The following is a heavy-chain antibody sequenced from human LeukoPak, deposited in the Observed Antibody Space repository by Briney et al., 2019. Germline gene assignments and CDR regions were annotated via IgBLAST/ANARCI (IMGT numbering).Heavy chain of an antibody. D-gene: IGHD6-19*01. J-gene: IGHJ4*02. CDR3: ATTTRRVIAVAFDY. CDR1: GYTFAGYY. CDR2: INPNSGGT. V-gene: IGHV1-2*02. Sequence: ASVKVSCKASGYTFAGYYMHWLRQAPGQGLEWMGWINPNSGGTNYAQKFQGRVTMTRDTSISTAYMELSRLRSDDTAVYYCATTTRRVIAVAFDYWGQGTLVTVSS.